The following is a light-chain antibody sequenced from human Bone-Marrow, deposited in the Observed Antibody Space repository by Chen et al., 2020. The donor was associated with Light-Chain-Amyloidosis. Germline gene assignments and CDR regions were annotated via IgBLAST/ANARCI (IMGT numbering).Light chain of an antibody. CDR1: NIGSTS. CDR2: DDS. V-gene: IGLV3-21*02. CDR3: QVWDRSSDRPV. Sequence: SYVLTQPSSVSVAPGQTATIACGGNNIGSTSVHWYQQTPGQAPLLVVYDDSDRPSGIPERLSVSNSGNTANRTISRVEAGDEADDYCQVWDRSSDRPVFGGGTKLTVL. J-gene: IGLJ3*02.